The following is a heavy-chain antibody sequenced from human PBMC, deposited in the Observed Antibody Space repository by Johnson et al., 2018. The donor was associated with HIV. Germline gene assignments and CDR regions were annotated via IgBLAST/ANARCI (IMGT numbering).Heavy chain of an antibody. CDR2: INSDGSST. CDR3: ARVRSGRENAFDI. Sequence: VQLVESGGGVVRPGRSLRLSCAASRFTFSSYWMHWVRQAPGKGLVWVSRINSDGSSTTYADSVKGRFTISRDNAKNTLYLQMNSPRVEDTAVYYCARVRSGRENAFDIWGQGTMVTVSS. J-gene: IGHJ3*02. V-gene: IGHV3-74*02. D-gene: IGHD1-26*01. CDR1: RFTFSSYW.